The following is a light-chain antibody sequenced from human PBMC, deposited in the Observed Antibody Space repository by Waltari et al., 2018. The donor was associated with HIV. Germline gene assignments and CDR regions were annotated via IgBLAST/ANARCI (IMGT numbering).Light chain of an antibody. Sequence: QSVLTQPPSASGTPGQRVTISCSGSSSNIGINTENWYQPLPGTAPKLLIYSYNQRPSGVPDRFSGSKSGTSASLAISGLQSEDEADYYCASWDDSLNGYVFGTGTKVTVL. J-gene: IGLJ1*01. V-gene: IGLV1-44*01. CDR3: ASWDDSLNGYV. CDR1: SSNIGINT. CDR2: SYN.